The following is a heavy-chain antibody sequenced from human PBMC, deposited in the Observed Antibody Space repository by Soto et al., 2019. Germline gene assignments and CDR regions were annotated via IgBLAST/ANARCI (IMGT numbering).Heavy chain of an antibody. D-gene: IGHD3-16*02. CDR1: GFTFSSYW. Sequence: SGGSLRLSCAASGFTFSSYWMSWVRQAPGKGLEWVANIKQDGSEKYYVDSVKGRFTISRDNAKNSLYLQMNSLRAEDTAVYYCARGHPPPGQYYDYIWGSYRYAYYYYMDVWGKGTTVTVSS. V-gene: IGHV3-7*04. CDR2: IKQDGSEK. CDR3: ARGHPPPGQYYDYIWGSYRYAYYYYMDV. J-gene: IGHJ6*03.